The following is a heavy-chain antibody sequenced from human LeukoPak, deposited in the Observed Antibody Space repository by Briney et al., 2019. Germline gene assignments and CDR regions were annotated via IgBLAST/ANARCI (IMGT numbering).Heavy chain of an antibody. D-gene: IGHD3-10*01. CDR1: GYTFTDYY. CDR3: AGSADGSGTYYNVGY. V-gene: IGHV1-2*04. J-gene: IGHJ4*02. CDR2: INPNSGGT. Sequence: ASVKVSCKASGYTFTDYYMHWVRQAPGQGLEWMGWINPNSGGTHYPQKFQGWVTMTRDTSISTAYMEMSRLTSDDTAVFYCAGSADGSGTYYNVGYWGQGTLVTVSS.